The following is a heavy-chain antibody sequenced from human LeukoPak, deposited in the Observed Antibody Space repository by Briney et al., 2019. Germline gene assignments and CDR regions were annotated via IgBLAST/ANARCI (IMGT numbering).Heavy chain of an antibody. V-gene: IGHV3-7*01. CDR3: ARSRISGDYGGDWFDA. D-gene: IGHD4-23*01. J-gene: IGHJ5*02. CDR2: IKQDGSEK. CDR1: GFTFSSYW. Sequence: GGSLRLSCAAAGFTFSSYWMSWVRQAPGKGLEWVASIKQDGSEKYYVDSVKGPFTISRDNAKNSLYLQMNSLRAEDTAVYYCARSRISGDYGGDWFDAWGQGTLVTVSS.